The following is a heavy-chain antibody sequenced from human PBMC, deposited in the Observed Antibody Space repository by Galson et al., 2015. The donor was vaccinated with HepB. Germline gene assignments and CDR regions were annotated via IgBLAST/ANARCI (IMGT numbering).Heavy chain of an antibody. D-gene: IGHD3-22*01. J-gene: IGHJ5*02. CDR2: ISGSGGWT. CDR3: ARENYDSRGYYYGWFDP. V-gene: IGHV3-23*01. Sequence: SLRLSCAGSGLSFSHYAMSWVRQAPGEGLEWIAAISGSGGWTYYADSAKDRFTISRDSSKSTLFLQVNSLGAEDTAIYYCARENYDSRGYYYGWFDPWDQGTLDTVSS. CDR1: GLSFSHYA.